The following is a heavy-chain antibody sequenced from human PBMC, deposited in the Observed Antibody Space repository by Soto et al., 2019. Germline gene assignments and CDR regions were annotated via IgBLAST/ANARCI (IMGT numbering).Heavy chain of an antibody. J-gene: IGHJ4*02. Sequence: QVQLQQWGAGLLKPSETLSLTCAVYGGSFSGYYWSWIRQPPGKGLEWIGEINHSGSTNYNPSLKSRVTISVDTSKNQFSLKLSSVTAADTAVYYCARVRKYCSCGSCNRVDYWGQGTLVTVSS. V-gene: IGHV4-34*01. CDR2: INHSGST. D-gene: IGHD2-15*01. CDR3: ARVRKYCSCGSCNRVDY. CDR1: GGSFSGYY.